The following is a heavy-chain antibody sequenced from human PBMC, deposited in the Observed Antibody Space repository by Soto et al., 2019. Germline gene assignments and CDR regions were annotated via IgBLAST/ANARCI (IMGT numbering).Heavy chain of an antibody. CDR1: GFTFSSYA. J-gene: IGHJ4*02. Sequence: QVQLVESGGGVVQPGRSLRLSCAASGFTFSSYAMHWVRQAPGKGLEWVAVISYDGSNKYYADSVKGRFTISRDNSKNTLYLQMNSLRAEDTAVYYCARAPPSYDFWSGLNLDYWGQGTLVTVSS. D-gene: IGHD3-3*01. V-gene: IGHV3-30-3*01. CDR2: ISYDGSNK. CDR3: ARAPPSYDFWSGLNLDY.